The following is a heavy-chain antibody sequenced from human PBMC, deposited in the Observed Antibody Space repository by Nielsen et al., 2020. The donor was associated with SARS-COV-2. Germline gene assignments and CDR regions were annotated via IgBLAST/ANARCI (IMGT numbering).Heavy chain of an antibody. CDR2: ISPSNGNT. J-gene: IGHJ6*03. CDR1: GYTFTSNG. CDR3: ARGVYCSGGSCYYYYYYMDV. D-gene: IGHD2-15*01. V-gene: IGHV1-18*04. Sequence: ASVKVSCKASGYTFTSNGITWVRQAPGQGLEWMGWISPSNGNTKYAQRLQGRVTMTTDTSTRTAYMELRSLTSDDTAVYYCARGVYCSGGSCYYYYYYMDVWGKGTTVTVSS.